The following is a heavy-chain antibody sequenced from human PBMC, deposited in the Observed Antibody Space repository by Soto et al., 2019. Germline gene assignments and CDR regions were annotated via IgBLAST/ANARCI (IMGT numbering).Heavy chain of an antibody. V-gene: IGHV3-15*01. J-gene: IGHJ6*02. CDR1: VFTFSNAW. D-gene: IGHD2-2*01. CDR2: IKSKTDGGTT. Sequence: ETLSLSCAASVFTFSNAWMSWVRQAPGKGLEWVGRIKSKTDGGTTDYAAPVKGRFTISRDDSKNTLYLQMNSLKTEDTAVYYCTTGVGCSSTSCPRGYYYYGMDVWGQGTTVTVSS. CDR3: TTGVGCSSTSCPRGYYYYGMDV.